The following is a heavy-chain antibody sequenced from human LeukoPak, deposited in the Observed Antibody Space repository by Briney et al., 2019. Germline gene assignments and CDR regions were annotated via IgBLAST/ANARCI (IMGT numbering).Heavy chain of an antibody. V-gene: IGHV3-53*01. CDR1: GFTFSSYA. CDR3: ARGASSRWFDY. J-gene: IGHJ4*02. Sequence: GGSLRLSCAASGFTFSSYAMSWVRQAPGKGLEWVSVIYSGGSTYYADSVKGRFTISRDNSKNTLYLQMNSLRAEDTAVYYCARGASSRWFDYWGQGTLVTVSS. CDR2: IYSGGST. D-gene: IGHD6-13*01.